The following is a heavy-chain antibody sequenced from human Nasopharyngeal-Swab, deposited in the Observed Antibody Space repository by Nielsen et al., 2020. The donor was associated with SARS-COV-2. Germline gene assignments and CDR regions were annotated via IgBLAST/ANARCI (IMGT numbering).Heavy chain of an antibody. J-gene: IGHJ4*02. CDR3: ARDPDEFVRWELLRYFDY. Sequence: ASVKVSCKASGYTFTGYYMHWVRQAPGQGLEWMGRINPNSGGTNYAQKFQGRVTMTRDTSISTAYMEPSRLRSDDTAVYYCARDPDEFVRWELLRYFDYWGQGTLVTVS. CDR1: GYTFTGYY. D-gene: IGHD1-26*01. V-gene: IGHV1-2*06. CDR2: INPNSGGT.